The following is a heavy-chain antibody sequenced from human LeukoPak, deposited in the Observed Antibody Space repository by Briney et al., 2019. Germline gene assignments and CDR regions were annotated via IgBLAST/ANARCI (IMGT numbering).Heavy chain of an antibody. CDR1: GFTVSSNY. D-gene: IGHD3-3*01. J-gene: IGHJ3*02. CDR2: IYSGGST. V-gene: IGHV3-53*01. Sequence: GGSLRLCCAASGFTVSSNYMSWVRQAPGKGLEWVSVIYSGGSTYYADSVKGRFTISRDNSKNTLYLQMNSLRAEDTAVYYCACSRTIFGVVIIPGAFDIWGQGTMVTVSS. CDR3: ACSRTIFGVVIIPGAFDI.